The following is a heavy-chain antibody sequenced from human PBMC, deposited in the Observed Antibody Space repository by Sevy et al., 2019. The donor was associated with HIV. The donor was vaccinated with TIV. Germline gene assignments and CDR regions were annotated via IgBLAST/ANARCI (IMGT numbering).Heavy chain of an antibody. CDR3: TRHLGSGPVACDY. D-gene: IGHD6-19*01. CDR2: IYSSGTT. V-gene: IGHV4-39*01. CDR1: GGSIYSSSFF. Sequence: SETLSLTCTVSGGSIYSSSFFWGWIRQSPGKGLEWIGSIYSSGTTYYNPSLKSRLSLSVNTSKDQLSLNLNSVTAADSAMYFCTRHLGSGPVACDYWGPGTLVTVSS. J-gene: IGHJ4*02.